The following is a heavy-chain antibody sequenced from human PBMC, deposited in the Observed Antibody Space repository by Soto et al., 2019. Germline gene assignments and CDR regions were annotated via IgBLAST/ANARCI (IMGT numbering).Heavy chain of an antibody. D-gene: IGHD1-26*01. CDR1: GFTFSSYA. V-gene: IGHV3-23*01. Sequence: GGSLRLSCAASGFTFSSYAMSWVRQAPGKGLEWVSAISGSDGSTYYADSVKGRFTISRDNSKNTLYLQMNSLRAEDTAVYYCAKGGRRPYLEHEYFQHWGQGTLVTVSS. J-gene: IGHJ1*01. CDR2: ISGSDGST. CDR3: AKGGRRPYLEHEYFQH.